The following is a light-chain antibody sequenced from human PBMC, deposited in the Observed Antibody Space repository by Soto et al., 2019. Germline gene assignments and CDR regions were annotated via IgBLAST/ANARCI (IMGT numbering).Light chain of an antibody. J-gene: IGLJ2*01. CDR2: DVS. V-gene: IGLV2-14*03. CDR3: SSYTTASALV. Sequence: QSALTQPASVSGSPGQSITISCTGTSSDVGGYAYVSWYQHHPGKVPKLIIYDVSKRPSGVSHRFSGSKSGNTASLTISGLQTEDEADYYCSSYTTASALVFGGGTKLTVL. CDR1: SSDVGGYAY.